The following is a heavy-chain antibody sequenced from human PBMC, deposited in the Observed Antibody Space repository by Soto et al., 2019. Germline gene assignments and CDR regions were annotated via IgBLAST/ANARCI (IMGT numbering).Heavy chain of an antibody. D-gene: IGHD3-9*01. Sequence: ASVKVSCKASGYTFTSYDINWVRQATGQGLEWMGWMNPNSGNTGYAQKFQGRVTMTRNTSISTAYMELSSLRSEDTAVYYCARGRHDILNMDYWGQGTLVTVSS. J-gene: IGHJ4*02. V-gene: IGHV1-8*01. CDR1: GYTFTSYD. CDR2: MNPNSGNT. CDR3: ARGRHDILNMDY.